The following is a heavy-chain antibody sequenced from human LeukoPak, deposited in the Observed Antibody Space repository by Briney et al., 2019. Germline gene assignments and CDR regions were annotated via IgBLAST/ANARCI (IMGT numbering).Heavy chain of an antibody. J-gene: IGHJ4*02. Sequence: GTPRLSCSTSGLNGNDYSMNGVRNAQRKRLEGISYVGIDSGNTKYADSVKGRFTISGDNDKKSLYLQMNSLRVEDTAVYYCARDYRFAFDNWGQGTLVTVSS. CDR3: ARDYRFAFDN. CDR1: GLNGNDYS. V-gene: IGHV3-21*05. CDR2: VGIDSGNT.